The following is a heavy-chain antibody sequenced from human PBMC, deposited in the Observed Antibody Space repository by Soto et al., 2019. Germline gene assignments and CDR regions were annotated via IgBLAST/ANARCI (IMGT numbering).Heavy chain of an antibody. D-gene: IGHD3-3*01. Sequence: ASVKVSCKASGYTFTSYGISLVRQAPGQGLEWMGWISAYNGNTNYAQKLQGRVTMTTDTSTSTAYMELRSLRSDDTAVYYCARGPYISIFGVVITTFFDPWGQGTLVTVSS. J-gene: IGHJ5*02. CDR3: ARGPYISIFGVVITTFFDP. CDR2: ISAYNGNT. CDR1: GYTFTSYG. V-gene: IGHV1-18*01.